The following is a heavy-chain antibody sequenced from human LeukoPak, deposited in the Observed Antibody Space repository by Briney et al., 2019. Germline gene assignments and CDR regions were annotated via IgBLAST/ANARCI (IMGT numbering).Heavy chain of an antibody. D-gene: IGHD6-19*01. CDR2: IRCSGGGT. Sequence: GGSLRLSCAASGFTFSSYAMSWVRQAPGKGLEWVSTIRCSGGGTYYADSVKGRFTISRDNSKNTLYLQMNSLRDEDTALYYCAKAGIGVVGYFDYWGQGTLVTVSS. V-gene: IGHV3-23*01. J-gene: IGHJ4*02. CDR3: AKAGIGVVGYFDY. CDR1: GFTFSSYA.